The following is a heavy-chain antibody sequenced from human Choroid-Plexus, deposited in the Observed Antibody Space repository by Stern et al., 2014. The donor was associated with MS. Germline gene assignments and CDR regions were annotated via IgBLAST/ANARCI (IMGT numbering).Heavy chain of an antibody. CDR3: AKDRQWSTYFFDY. CDR2: ISYDGSDK. D-gene: IGHD2-15*01. J-gene: IGHJ4*02. CDR1: GFTFSNLG. Sequence: VQLEESGGGVAQPGRPLILSCAASGFTFSNLGMHWVRQAPGKGLEWVALISYDGSDKYYADSVKGRFTIFRDNSKNTLYMHMNSLRAEDTAVYYCAKDRQWSTYFFDYWGQGSLVTVSS. V-gene: IGHV3-30*18.